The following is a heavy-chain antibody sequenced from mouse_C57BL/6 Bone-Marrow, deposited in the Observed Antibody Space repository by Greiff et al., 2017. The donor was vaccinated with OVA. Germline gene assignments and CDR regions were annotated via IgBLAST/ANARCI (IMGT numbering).Heavy chain of an antibody. J-gene: IGHJ3*01. CDR1: GFNIKDDY. Sequence: EVQLQQSGAELVRPGASVKLSCTASGFNIKDDYMHWVKQRPEQGLEWIGWIDPENGDTESASKFQGKATITAATSSNTAYLQISSLTSEDTAVYYCTTPYSLFAYWGQGTLVTVSA. V-gene: IGHV14-4*01. D-gene: IGHD6-2*01. CDR2: IDPENGDT. CDR3: TTPYSLFAY.